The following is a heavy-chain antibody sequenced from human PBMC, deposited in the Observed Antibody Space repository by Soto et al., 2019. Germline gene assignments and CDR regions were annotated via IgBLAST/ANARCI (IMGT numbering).Heavy chain of an antibody. CDR3: ARDRGNVLTGYYVFDY. CDR1: GFTFSNSA. D-gene: IGHD3-9*01. Sequence: GGSLRLSCAASGFTFSNSAMTWVRQAPGKGLEWVSSMTISGGSTCYADSVKGRFTISRDNAKNSLYLQMNSLRAEDTALYFCARDRGNVLTGYYVFDYWGQGIQVTVSS. V-gene: IGHV3-20*04. CDR2: MTISGGST. J-gene: IGHJ4*02.